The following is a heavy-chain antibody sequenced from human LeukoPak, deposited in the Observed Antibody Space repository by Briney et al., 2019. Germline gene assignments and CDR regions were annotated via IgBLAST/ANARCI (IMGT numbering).Heavy chain of an antibody. D-gene: IGHD6-19*01. V-gene: IGHV3-20*04. Sequence: PSETLSLTCTVSGGSISSSSYYWGWIHQPPGKGLEWVSGINWNGGSTGYADSVKGRFTISRDNAKNSLYLQMNSLRAEDTALYYCARDGVAGHYYYYMDVWGKGTTVTVSS. J-gene: IGHJ6*03. CDR3: ARDGVAGHYYYYMDV. CDR1: GGSISSSSYY. CDR2: INWNGGST.